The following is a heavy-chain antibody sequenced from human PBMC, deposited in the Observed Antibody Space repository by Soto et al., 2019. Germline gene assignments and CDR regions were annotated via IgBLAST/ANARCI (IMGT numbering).Heavy chain of an antibody. CDR3: AWLLIGRFFRFFDS. D-gene: IGHD2-15*01. J-gene: IGHJ4*02. Sequence: SVKVSCKASGGSLSTNPISWVRQAPGQGLEWMGGTGSGTGPGNHAQKFQGRLTVTADKSTSTVYMELTNLSSEDTAVYYCAWLLIGRFFRFFDSWCQGTLVTVSS. CDR2: TGSGTGPG. V-gene: IGHV1-69*06. CDR1: GGSLSTNP.